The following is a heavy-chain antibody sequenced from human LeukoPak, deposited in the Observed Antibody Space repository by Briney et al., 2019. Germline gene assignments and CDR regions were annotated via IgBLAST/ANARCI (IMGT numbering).Heavy chain of an antibody. Sequence: SGGSLRLSCAASGFTVSSNYMSWVRQAPGKGLEWVSVIYSDSGGSTYYADSVKGRFTMSRDNSKNTLYLQMNSLRAEDTAVYYCARDRVAISSYYGMDVWGQGTTVTVSS. CDR2: IYSDSGGST. V-gene: IGHV3-66*01. CDR1: GFTVSSNY. CDR3: ARDRVAISSYYGMDV. D-gene: IGHD3-10*01. J-gene: IGHJ6*02.